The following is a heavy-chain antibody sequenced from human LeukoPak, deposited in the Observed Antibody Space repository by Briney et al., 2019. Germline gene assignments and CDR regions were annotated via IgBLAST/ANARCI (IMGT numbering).Heavy chain of an antibody. CDR2: IKQDGSEK. J-gene: IGHJ4*02. Sequence: PGGSLRLSCAVSGFTFSSYWMNWVRQAPGKGLEWGANIKQDGSEKNYVDSVKGPFTISRDNAKSSLFLQMNDLRAEDTAVYYCAKGGRGNGEVYWGQGTLVTVSS. CDR3: AKGGRGNGEVY. CDR1: GFTFSSYW. V-gene: IGHV3-7*01. D-gene: IGHD2-8*01.